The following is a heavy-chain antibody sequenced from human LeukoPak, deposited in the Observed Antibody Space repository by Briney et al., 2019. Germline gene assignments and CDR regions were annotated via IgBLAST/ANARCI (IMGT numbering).Heavy chain of an antibody. D-gene: IGHD4-23*01. V-gene: IGHV3-53*01. CDR1: GFTVSSNY. CDR3: ARVGGGNSAYFDY. CDR2: IYSGGGT. J-gene: IGHJ4*02. Sequence: GGSLRLSCAASGFTVSSNYMGWVRQAPGKGLEWVSVIYSGGGTYYADSVKGRFTISRDNSKNTLYLQMNSLRAEDTAVYYCARVGGGNSAYFDYWGQGTLVTVSS.